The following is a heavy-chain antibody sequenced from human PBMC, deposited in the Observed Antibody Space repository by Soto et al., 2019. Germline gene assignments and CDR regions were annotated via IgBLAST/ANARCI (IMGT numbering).Heavy chain of an antibody. J-gene: IGHJ3*02. D-gene: IGHD3-16*01. Sequence: PSETLSLTCTVSGGSISSYYWSWIRQPPGKGLEWIGYIYYSGSTNYNPSLKSRVTISVDTSKNQFSLKLSSVTAADTAVYYCARRYGWAFDIWGQGTMLTVSS. CDR2: IYYSGST. CDR3: ARRYGWAFDI. CDR1: GGSISSYY. V-gene: IGHV4-59*08.